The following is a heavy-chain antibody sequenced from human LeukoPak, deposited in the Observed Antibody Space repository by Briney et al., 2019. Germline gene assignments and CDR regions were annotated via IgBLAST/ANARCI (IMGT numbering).Heavy chain of an antibody. CDR1: GGSISSSDYY. V-gene: IGHV4-61*02. D-gene: IGHD2-8*01. CDR2: IYTSGST. Sequence: RSSETLSLTCTVSGGSISSSDYYWAWIRQPAGKGLEWIGRIYTSGSTNYNPSLKSRVTISVDTSKNQFSLKLSSVTAADTAVYYCARDGPEYCTNGVCGIDWGQGTLVTVSS. CDR3: ARDGPEYCTNGVCGID. J-gene: IGHJ4*02.